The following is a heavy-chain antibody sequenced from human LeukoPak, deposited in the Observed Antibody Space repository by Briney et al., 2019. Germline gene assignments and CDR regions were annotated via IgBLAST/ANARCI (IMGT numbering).Heavy chain of an antibody. D-gene: IGHD5-18*01. V-gene: IGHV3-23*01. CDR2: ISGSGGST. Sequence: GGSLRLSCAASGFAFSSYAMSWVRQAPGKGLEWVSAISGSGGSTYYADSVKGRFTISRDNSKNTLYLQMNSLRAEDTAVYYCAKSWGYSYGSSYGMDVWGQGTTVTVSS. CDR3: AKSWGYSYGSSYGMDV. J-gene: IGHJ6*02. CDR1: GFAFSSYA.